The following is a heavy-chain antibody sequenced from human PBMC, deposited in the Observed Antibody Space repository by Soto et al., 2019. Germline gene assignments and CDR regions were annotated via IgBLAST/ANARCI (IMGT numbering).Heavy chain of an antibody. CDR1: GYTFTSYA. J-gene: IGHJ4*02. CDR2: INGGDGNT. Sequence: QVQLVQSGAEVKKPGVSVNISCKASGYTFTSYAIHWVRLAPGQRPEWMGWINGGDGNTKYSPKFQGRVTITRDTSASTAYMELSSLRSEDTAIYCCATGPRREYWGQGSLVTVSS. V-gene: IGHV1-3*01. CDR3: ATGPRREY.